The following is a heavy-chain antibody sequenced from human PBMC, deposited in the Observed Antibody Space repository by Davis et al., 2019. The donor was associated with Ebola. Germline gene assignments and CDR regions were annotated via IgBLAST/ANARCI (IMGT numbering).Heavy chain of an antibody. D-gene: IGHD2-8*02. CDR2: ISGSGGDP. CDR1: GFTFSTYA. J-gene: IGHJ3*01. CDR3: TTDPPLVGITGVHAFRV. Sequence: GESLKISCAGSGFTFSTYAMTWVRQAPGKGLEWVSRISGSGGDPHYADSVKGRFTISRDNSKNTLYLQMNSLRAEDTAVYYCTTDPPLVGITGVHAFRVWGQGTMVTVSS. V-gene: IGHV3-23*01.